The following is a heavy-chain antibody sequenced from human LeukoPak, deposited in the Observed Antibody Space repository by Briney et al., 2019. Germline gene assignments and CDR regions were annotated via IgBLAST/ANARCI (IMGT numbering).Heavy chain of an antibody. CDR1: GYTFIGYY. CDR3: ATRSNGSGSYYNAVEYFQH. J-gene: IGHJ1*01. Sequence: ASVKVSCKASGYTFIGYYMHWVRQAPGQGLEWMGWINPNSGGTNYAQKFQGRVTMTRDTSISTAYMELSRLRSDDTAVYYCATRSNGSGSYYNAVEYFQHWGQGTLVTVSS. CDR2: INPNSGGT. D-gene: IGHD3-10*01. V-gene: IGHV1-2*02.